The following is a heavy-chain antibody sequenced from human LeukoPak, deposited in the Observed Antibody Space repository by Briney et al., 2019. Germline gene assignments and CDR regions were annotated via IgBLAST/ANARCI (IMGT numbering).Heavy chain of an antibody. D-gene: IGHD6-19*01. CDR3: ARSSGRDYYYYYMDV. J-gene: IGHJ6*03. V-gene: IGHV4-61*01. Sequence: SETLSLTCTVSGYSISSGYYWGWIRQPPGKGLEWIGYIYYSGSTNYNPSLKSRVTISVDTSKNQFSLKLSSVTAADTAVYYCARSSGRDYYYYYMDVWGKGTTVTISS. CDR2: IYYSGST. CDR1: GYSISSGYY.